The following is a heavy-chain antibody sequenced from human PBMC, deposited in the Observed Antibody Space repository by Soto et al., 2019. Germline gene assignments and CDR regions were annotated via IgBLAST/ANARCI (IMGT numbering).Heavy chain of an antibody. CDR2: INHSGST. V-gene: IGHV4-34*01. CDR1: GGSFSGYY. J-gene: IGHJ4*02. Sequence: QVQLQQWGAGLLKPSETLSLTCAVYGGSFSGYYWSWIRQPPGKGLEWIGEINHSGSTNYNPSLTSRVTISVDTSKNQFSLKLSSVTAADTAVYYCASMALDGYNGPNHLDYWGQGTLVTVSS. D-gene: IGHD5-12*01. CDR3: ASMALDGYNGPNHLDY.